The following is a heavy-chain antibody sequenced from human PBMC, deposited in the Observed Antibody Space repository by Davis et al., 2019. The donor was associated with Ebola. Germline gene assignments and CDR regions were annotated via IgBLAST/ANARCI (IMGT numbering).Heavy chain of an antibody. CDR3: ATTPQYSSGQNKPFDY. D-gene: IGHD6-19*01. Sequence: GGSLRLSCAASGFIFSSYAMHWVRQAPGKGLQWVAVIWDDGSNKYYADSVKGRFTISRDNSKNTLYLQMNSLRAEDTAVYYCATTPQYSSGQNKPFDYWGQGTLVTVSS. CDR2: IWDDGSNK. CDR1: GFIFSSYA. V-gene: IGHV3-33*08. J-gene: IGHJ4*02.